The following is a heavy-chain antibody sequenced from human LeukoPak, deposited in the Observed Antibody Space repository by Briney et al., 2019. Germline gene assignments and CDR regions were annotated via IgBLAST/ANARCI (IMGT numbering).Heavy chain of an antibody. Sequence: GGSLRLSCAASGFTFSTYWMHWVRQVPGEGLVWVSRINTDGSTTEYAYSVKGRFTISRDNSKNTLYLQMNSLRAEDTAVYYCARGPSGYHNTGGQGTLVTVSS. CDR3: ARGPSGYHNT. D-gene: IGHD5-12*01. V-gene: IGHV3-74*03. J-gene: IGHJ4*02. CDR2: INTDGSTT. CDR1: GFTFSTYW.